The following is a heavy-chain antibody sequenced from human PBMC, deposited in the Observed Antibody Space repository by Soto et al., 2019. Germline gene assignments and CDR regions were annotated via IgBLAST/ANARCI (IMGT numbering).Heavy chain of an antibody. J-gene: IGHJ4*02. D-gene: IGHD1-26*01. CDR2: ISSSSDYI. Sequence: QVQLVASGGGLVKPEGSLRLSCAASGFTFTDYYMSWIRQVPGKGLEWLSYISSSSDYITYADSVSGRFTISRDNAKNSLYLQMHSLRAEDTAVYYCAREVSGAYDYWGQGTVVTVSS. CDR3: AREVSGAYDY. CDR1: GFTFTDYY. V-gene: IGHV3-11*06.